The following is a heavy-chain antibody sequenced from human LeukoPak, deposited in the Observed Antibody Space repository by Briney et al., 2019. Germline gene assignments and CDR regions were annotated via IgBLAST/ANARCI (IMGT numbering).Heavy chain of an antibody. Sequence: GGSLRLSCAASGFTFSSYGMHWVRQAPGKGLEWVAVISYDGSNKYYADSVKGRFTISRDNSKNTLYLQMNSLRAEDTAVYYCAKESSGASPFDYWGQGTLVTVSS. D-gene: IGHD2-15*01. CDR2: ISYDGSNK. CDR1: GFTFSSYG. V-gene: IGHV3-30*18. J-gene: IGHJ4*02. CDR3: AKESSGASPFDY.